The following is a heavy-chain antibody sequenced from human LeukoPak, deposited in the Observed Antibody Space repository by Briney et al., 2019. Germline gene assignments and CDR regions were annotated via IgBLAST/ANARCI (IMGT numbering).Heavy chain of an antibody. CDR2: IHPQGIF. V-gene: IGHV4-34*01. D-gene: IGHD5-24*01. Sequence: PSETLSLTCDVSGGSCDDYYCSWIRQPPGKGLEWIGEIHPQGIFYYNSPLMSRVTISIDTSKSQFSLRLTSVTAADTAFYYCARGRDRSKAGDLWGQGSLVTVSS. J-gene: IGHJ5*02. CDR1: GGSCDDYY. CDR3: ARGRDRSKAGDL.